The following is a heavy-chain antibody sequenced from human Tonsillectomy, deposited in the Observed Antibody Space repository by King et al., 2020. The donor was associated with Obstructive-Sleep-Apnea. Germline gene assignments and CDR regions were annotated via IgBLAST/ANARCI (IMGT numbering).Heavy chain of an antibody. Sequence: QLVQSGAEVKKPGESLKISCKTSGYSFTSHWIGWVRQMPGKGLEWMGIIYPGNSETTYSPSFQGQVTITADKSINTAYLQWSSLKASGTAMYYCARSPSVTPVNRDAFDIWGQGTMVTVSS. CDR1: GYSFTSHW. V-gene: IGHV5-51*01. J-gene: IGHJ3*02. CDR2: IYPGNSET. CDR3: ARSPSVTPVNRDAFDI. D-gene: IGHD4-17*01.